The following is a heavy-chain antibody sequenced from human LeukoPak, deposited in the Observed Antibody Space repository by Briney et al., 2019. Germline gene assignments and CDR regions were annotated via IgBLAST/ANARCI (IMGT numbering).Heavy chain of an antibody. Sequence: SGGSLRVSCAASGFTFSSYAMSWVRQSPGKGLEWVLGISGSGGSTYYADSVKGRFTMSRDNSKNTLYLQMNSLRSEDTAVYYCAKGGQTDRFDYWGQGTLVTVSS. V-gene: IGHV3-23*01. J-gene: IGHJ4*02. D-gene: IGHD5-12*01. CDR3: AKGGQTDRFDY. CDR1: GFTFSSYA. CDR2: ISGSGGST.